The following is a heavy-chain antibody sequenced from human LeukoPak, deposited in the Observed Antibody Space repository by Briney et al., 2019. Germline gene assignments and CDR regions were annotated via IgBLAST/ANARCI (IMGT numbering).Heavy chain of an antibody. V-gene: IGHV4-31*03. Sequence: PSETLSLTCTVSGGSISSGGYYWSWIRQHPGKCLEWIGYIYYSGSTYYNPSLKSRVTISVDTSKNQFSLKLSSVTAADTAVYYCARTTGYSSSWYGFWFDPWGQGTLVTVSS. D-gene: IGHD6-13*01. CDR2: IYYSGST. CDR3: ARTTGYSSSWYGFWFDP. J-gene: IGHJ5*02. CDR1: GGSISSGGYY.